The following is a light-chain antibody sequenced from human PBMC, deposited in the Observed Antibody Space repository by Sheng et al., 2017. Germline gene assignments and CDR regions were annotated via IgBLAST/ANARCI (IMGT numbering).Light chain of an antibody. V-gene: IGLV1-47*01. CDR2: RNN. J-gene: IGLJ1*01. Sequence: QPVLTQPPSASGTPGQRVTISCSGGSSNIGTNDVYWYQQLPGTAPKLLIYRNNQRPSGVPDRFSGSKSGTSASLAISGLQSEDEADYYCQSYDTSLSGSRVFGTGTKVSV. CDR3: QSYDTSLSGSRV. CDR1: SSNIGTND.